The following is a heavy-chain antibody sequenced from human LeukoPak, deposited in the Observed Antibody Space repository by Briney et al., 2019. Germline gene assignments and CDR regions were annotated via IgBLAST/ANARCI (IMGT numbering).Heavy chain of an antibody. CDR1: GFTFGDYA. J-gene: IGHJ3*02. Sequence: GRSLRLSCTASGFTFGDYAMCWVRQAPGKGLEWVGFIRSKAYGGTTKYAASVKGRFTISRDESNIIAYLQMNSLKTEDTAVYYCTRDTLVDGDYDLVAFDIWGQGTMVTVSS. D-gene: IGHD4-17*01. CDR2: IRSKAYGGTT. CDR3: TRDTLVDGDYDLVAFDI. V-gene: IGHV3-49*04.